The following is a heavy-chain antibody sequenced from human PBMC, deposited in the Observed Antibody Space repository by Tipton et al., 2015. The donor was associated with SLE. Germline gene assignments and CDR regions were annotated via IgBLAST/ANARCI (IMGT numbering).Heavy chain of an antibody. D-gene: IGHD6-6*01. V-gene: IGHV3-21*03. Sequence: LRLSCTTSGFIFSIYSMNWVRQAPGKGLEWVSSISTTSSHIYYSDSVKGRFTISRDNAKNSLYLQMNSLRAEDTAVYYCAKVIESSSRAFDSWGQGTMVTVSA. CDR2: ISTTSSHI. CDR3: AKVIESSSRAFDS. J-gene: IGHJ3*02. CDR1: GFIFSIYS.